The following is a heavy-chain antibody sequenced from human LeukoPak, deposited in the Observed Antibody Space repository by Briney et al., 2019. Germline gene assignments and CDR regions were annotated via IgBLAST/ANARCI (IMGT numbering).Heavy chain of an antibody. Sequence: SETLSLTCAVYGGSFSGYYWSWIRQPPGKGLEWIGEINHSGSTNYNPSLKSRVTISVDTSKNQFPLKLSSVTAADTAVYYCARGTYYDILTGSISDYYYGMDVWGQGTTVTVSS. CDR3: ARGTYYDILTGSISDYYYGMDV. V-gene: IGHV4-34*01. CDR2: INHSGST. CDR1: GGSFSGYY. J-gene: IGHJ6*02. D-gene: IGHD3-9*01.